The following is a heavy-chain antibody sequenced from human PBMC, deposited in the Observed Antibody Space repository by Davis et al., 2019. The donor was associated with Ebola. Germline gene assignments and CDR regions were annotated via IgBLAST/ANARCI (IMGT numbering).Heavy chain of an antibody. CDR2: ISSRSDFI. J-gene: IGHJ4*02. Sequence: PGGSLRLSCAASEFTFSDYGMNWVRQAPGKGLEWVAFISSRSDFIFYGDSVKGRFTISRDNAKNSLFLQMDSLRAEDTAVYYCAKDGPPGAGTPFYFDSWGQGILVTVSS. V-gene: IGHV3-21*06. CDR3: AKDGPPGAGTPFYFDS. CDR1: EFTFSDYG. D-gene: IGHD2-15*01.